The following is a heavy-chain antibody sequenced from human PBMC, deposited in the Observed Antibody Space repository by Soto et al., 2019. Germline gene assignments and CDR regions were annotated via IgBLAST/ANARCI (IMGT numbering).Heavy chain of an antibody. Sequence: ASECTFGNACVRWVSQETGKGLEWVGRIKSKTDGGTTDYAAPVKGRFTISRDDSKNTLYLQMNSLKTEDTAVYYCTTQVAVAGFMDVWGQGTTVTVSS. CDR1: ECTFGNAC. CDR2: IKSKTDGGTT. J-gene: IGHJ6*02. V-gene: IGHV3-15*01. D-gene: IGHD6-19*01. CDR3: TTQVAVAGFMDV.